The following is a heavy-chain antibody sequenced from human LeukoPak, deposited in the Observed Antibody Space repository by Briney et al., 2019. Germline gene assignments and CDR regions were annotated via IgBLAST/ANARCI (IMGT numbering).Heavy chain of an antibody. CDR3: ARDGLGPQH. D-gene: IGHD3-10*01. J-gene: IGHJ1*01. CDR2: IYYSGST. V-gene: IGHV4-61*01. Sequence: PSETLSLTCTVSGGSVSSGSNYWSWIRQPPGKGLEWIGYIYYSGSTNYNPSLKSRVTISVDTFKNQFSLKLTSVTAADTAVYYCARDGLGPQHWGQGTLVTVSS. CDR1: GGSVSSGSNY.